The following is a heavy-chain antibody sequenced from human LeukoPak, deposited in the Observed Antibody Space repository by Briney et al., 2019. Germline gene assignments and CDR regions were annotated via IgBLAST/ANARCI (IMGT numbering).Heavy chain of an antibody. CDR3: ARATTLRYFDWLDYYYYYMDV. D-gene: IGHD3-9*01. CDR1: GYIFTSYG. V-gene: IGHV1-18*01. J-gene: IGHJ6*03. CDR2: ISAYNGNT. Sequence: ASVKVSCKASGYIFTSYGISWVRQAPAQGLAWVGWISAYNGNTNYAQKLQGRVTMTTDTSTSTAYMELRSLRSDDTAVYYCARATTLRYFDWLDYYYYYMDVWGKGTTVTISS.